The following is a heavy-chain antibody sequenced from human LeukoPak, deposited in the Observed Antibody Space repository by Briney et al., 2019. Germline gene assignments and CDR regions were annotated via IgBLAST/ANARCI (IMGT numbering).Heavy chain of an antibody. V-gene: IGHV1-2*02. CDR2: ITPSGGT. CDR3: ARDRYGDGFAHLDY. Sequence: ASVKVSCKASGYTFTSYAIHWVRQAPGQGLEWMGWITPSGGTNYPQKFQGRVAITWDTSITTAYMDLRRLTSDDTASYYCARDRYGDGFAHLDYWGQGALVTVSS. J-gene: IGHJ4*02. CDR1: GYTFTSYA. D-gene: IGHD5-24*01.